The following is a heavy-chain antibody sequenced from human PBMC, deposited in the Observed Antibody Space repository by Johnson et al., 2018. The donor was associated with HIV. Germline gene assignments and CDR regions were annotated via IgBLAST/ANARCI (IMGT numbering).Heavy chain of an antibody. D-gene: IGHD6-19*01. V-gene: IGHV3-30*02. CDR3: AKSSPPGLAPLGG. CDR2: IRYDGSNK. CDR1: RFTFSSYA. J-gene: IGHJ3*01. Sequence: QVQLVESGGGVVQPGGSLRLSCVASRFTFSSYALHWVCQAPGKGLEWVAFIRYDGSNKYYADSVKGRFTMSRDNSKNTLYLQMNSLRAEDTAVYYCAKSSPPGLAPLGGWGQGTMVTVSS.